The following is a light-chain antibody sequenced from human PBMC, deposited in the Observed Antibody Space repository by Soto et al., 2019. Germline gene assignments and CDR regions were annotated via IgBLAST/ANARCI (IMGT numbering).Light chain of an antibody. CDR3: QQYNKWPLT. J-gene: IGKJ4*01. CDR2: DVS. Sequence: EIVMTQSPAALSVSPGERATLSCRASQSVGSNLAWYQQRPGQAPRLLIYDVSTRATGIPARFSGSGSGTEFTLTISSLQSEDSAVYYCQQYNKWPLTFGGGTKV. CDR1: QSVGSN. V-gene: IGKV3-15*01.